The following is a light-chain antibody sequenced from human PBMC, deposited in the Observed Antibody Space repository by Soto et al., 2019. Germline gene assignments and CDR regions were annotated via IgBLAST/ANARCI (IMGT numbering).Light chain of an antibody. J-gene: IGKJ4*01. Sequence: EIVLTQSPATLSLSPGERATLSCRARQSVSSYLAWYQQKPCQGPRLLIYDASNRATGIPARFSGSGSGTDFTLTISSLEPEDFAVYYCQQRSNWPLTFGGGTKVQIK. CDR3: QQRSNWPLT. CDR2: DAS. CDR1: QSVSSY. V-gene: IGKV3-11*01.